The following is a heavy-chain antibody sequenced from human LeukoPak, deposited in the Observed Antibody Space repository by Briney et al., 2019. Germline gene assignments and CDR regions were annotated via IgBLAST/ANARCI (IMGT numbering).Heavy chain of an antibody. J-gene: IGHJ6*03. Sequence: GGSLRLSCAASGFTFSDYYMSWIRQAPGKGLEWVAFIRYDGSEKYYAEYVKGRFTVSRDNSKNTLYLQMNSLRAEDTAVYYCGKDGWYCSSSSCPQYYYYIDVWGKGTTVTVSS. CDR1: GFTFSDYY. CDR3: GKDGWYCSSSSCPQYYYYIDV. V-gene: IGHV3-30*02. CDR2: IRYDGSEK. D-gene: IGHD2-2*01.